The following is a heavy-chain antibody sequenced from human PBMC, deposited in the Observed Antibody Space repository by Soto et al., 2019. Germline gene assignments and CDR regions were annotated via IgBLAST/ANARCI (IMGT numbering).Heavy chain of an antibody. D-gene: IGHD6-13*01. V-gene: IGHV3-11*01. Sequence: GALRLSCAAARFTFSDYYMTWNRQAPGKGLEWVPYISSSGNSIYYADSVRGRFTVSRDNAKNSLFLQMNSLRAEDTAVYYCARRAAAGRSFDYWGLGTLVTVSS. J-gene: IGHJ4*02. CDR3: ARRAAAGRSFDY. CDR1: RFTFSDYY. CDR2: ISSSGNSI.